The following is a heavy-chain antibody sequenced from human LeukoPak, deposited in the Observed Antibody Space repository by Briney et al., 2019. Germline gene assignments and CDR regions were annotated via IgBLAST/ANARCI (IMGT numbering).Heavy chain of an antibody. J-gene: IGHJ5*02. Sequence: ASVKVSCKASGYTFTSYGISWVRQAPGQGLEWMGWTSAYNGNTNYAQKLQGRVTMTTDTSTSTAYMELRSLRSDDTAVYYCARGPNGYNWNYGWSDPWGQGTLVTVSS. D-gene: IGHD1-7*01. CDR2: TSAYNGNT. CDR3: ARGPNGYNWNYGWSDP. V-gene: IGHV1-18*01. CDR1: GYTFTSYG.